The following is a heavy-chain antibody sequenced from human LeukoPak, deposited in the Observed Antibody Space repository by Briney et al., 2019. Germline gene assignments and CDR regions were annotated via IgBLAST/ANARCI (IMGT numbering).Heavy chain of an antibody. CDR3: AREVLGARAFEY. CDR2: IDHSGST. CDR1: GGSFSGYY. D-gene: IGHD1-26*01. Sequence: PSETLSLTCAVYGGSFSGYYWSWIRQPPGKGLEWIGEIDHSGSTNYNPSLKSRVIISVDTSKNQFSLKLSSVTAADTAVYYCAREVLGARAFEYWGLGILVTVSS. V-gene: IGHV4-34*01. J-gene: IGHJ4*02.